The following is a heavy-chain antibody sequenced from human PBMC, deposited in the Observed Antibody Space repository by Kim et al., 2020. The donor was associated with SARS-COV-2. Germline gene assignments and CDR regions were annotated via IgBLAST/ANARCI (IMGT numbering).Heavy chain of an antibody. Sequence: SETLSLTCTVSGGSISSYSWSWIRQPPGKGLEWIGYTYFSGSTNYNPSLKSRVTISVDTSKNQFSLKLSSVTAADTAVYYCARDRIGYCSSTSCSLHFDSWGQGTLVTVSS. D-gene: IGHD2-2*01. CDR3: ARDRIGYCSSTSCSLHFDS. CDR1: GGSISSYS. CDR2: TYFSGST. J-gene: IGHJ4*02. V-gene: IGHV4-59*01.